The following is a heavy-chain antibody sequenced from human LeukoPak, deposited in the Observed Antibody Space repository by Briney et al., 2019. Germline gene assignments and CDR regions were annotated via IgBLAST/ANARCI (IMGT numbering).Heavy chain of an antibody. CDR1: GYTLTELS. V-gene: IGHV1-24*01. J-gene: IGHJ6*03. CDR3: ATTGSGNYYYYYMDG. D-gene: IGHD3-10*01. CDR2: FGPEDGQT. Sequence: GASVKVSCKVSGYTLTELSMHWGRQAPGKGLEWRGGFGPEDGQTMYAQKFQGRVTMTEDTTTDTAYMELSSLRTEDTDVYYCATTGSGNYYYYYMDGWGKGTTVTVSS.